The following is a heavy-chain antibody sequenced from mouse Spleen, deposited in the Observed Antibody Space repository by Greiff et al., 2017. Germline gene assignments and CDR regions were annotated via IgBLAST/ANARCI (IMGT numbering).Heavy chain of an antibody. CDR2: IYPGDGDT. V-gene: IGHV1-80*01. D-gene: IGHD2-4*01. Sequence: VQLQQSGAELVRPGSSVKISCKASGYAFSSYWMNWVKQRPGQGLEWIGQIYPGDGDTNYNGKFKGKATLTADKSSSTAYMQLSSLTSEDSAVYFCARGMITTDGYAMDYWGQGTSVTVSS. CDR3: ARGMITTDGYAMDY. J-gene: IGHJ4*01. CDR1: GYAFSSYW.